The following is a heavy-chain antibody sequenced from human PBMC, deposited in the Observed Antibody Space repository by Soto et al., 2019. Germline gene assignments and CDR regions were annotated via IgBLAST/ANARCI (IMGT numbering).Heavy chain of an antibody. CDR3: ARIREDIVVVPAAHYFDY. V-gene: IGHV2-26*01. Sequence: GAGPTLGNATETLTLTCTVSGFSLSNARMGVSWIRQPPGKALEWLAHIFSNDEKSYSTSLKSRLTISKDTSKSQVVLTTTNMDPVDTATYYCARIREDIVVVPAAHYFDYWGQGTLVPVSS. CDR1: GFSLSNARMG. J-gene: IGHJ4*02. D-gene: IGHD2-2*01. CDR2: IFSNDEK.